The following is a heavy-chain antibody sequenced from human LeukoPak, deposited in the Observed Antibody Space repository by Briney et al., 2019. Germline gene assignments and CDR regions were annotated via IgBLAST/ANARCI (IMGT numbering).Heavy chain of an antibody. CDR3: ARTGGDDYGGKSGYYFDY. Sequence: ASVKVSCKASGYTFSSYGISWVRQAPGQGLEWMGWISAYNGNTNYAQKLQGRVAMTTDTSTSTAYMELRSLRSDDTAVYYCARTGGDDYGGKSGYYFDYWGQGTLVTVSS. D-gene: IGHD4-23*01. CDR2: ISAYNGNT. V-gene: IGHV1-18*01. CDR1: GYTFSSYG. J-gene: IGHJ4*02.